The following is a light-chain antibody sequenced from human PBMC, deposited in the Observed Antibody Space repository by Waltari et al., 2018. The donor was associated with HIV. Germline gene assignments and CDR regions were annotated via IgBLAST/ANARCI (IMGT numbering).Light chain of an antibody. CDR2: TND. CDR3: AAWDDSLNGVV. J-gene: IGLJ2*01. CDR1: SSNIGGTT. V-gene: IGLV1-44*01. Sequence: QSVLTQPPSASGTPGQRVTISCSGSSSNIGGTTVNWFQQLPGTAPKLLIYTNDQRPSGVPDRFSGSKSGTSASLAISGLQSEDEADYYCAAWDDSLNGVVFGGGTKLTVL.